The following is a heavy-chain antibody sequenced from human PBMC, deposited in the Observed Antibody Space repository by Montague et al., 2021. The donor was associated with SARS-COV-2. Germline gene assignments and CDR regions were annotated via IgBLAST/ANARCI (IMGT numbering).Heavy chain of an antibody. CDR2: IDWDDDK. CDR3: ARIRDYDILTGSYSGFDY. J-gene: IGHJ4*02. V-gene: IGHV2-70*01. D-gene: IGHD3-9*01. Sequence: PALVKPTKTLTLTCTFSGSSLSTSGMCVSWIRQPPGNALEWLALIDWDDDKYYSTSLKTRLTIPKDTSKNQVVLTMINMDPVDTATYYCARIRDYDILTGSYSGFDYWGQGTLVTVSS. CDR1: GSSLSTSGMC.